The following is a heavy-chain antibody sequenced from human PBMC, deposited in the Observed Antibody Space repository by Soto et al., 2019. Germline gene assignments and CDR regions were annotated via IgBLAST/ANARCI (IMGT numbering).Heavy chain of an antibody. CDR1: GFTFSSYA. CDR2: ISGSGGST. V-gene: IGHV3-23*01. D-gene: IGHD5-18*01. CDR3: AKPLSYLTAMAPIDY. Sequence: EVQLLVSGGGLVQPGGSLRLSCAASGFTFSSYAMSWVLQAPGKGLEWVSAISGSGGSTYYADSVKGRFTISRDNSKNTLYLQMNSLRAEDTAVYYCAKPLSYLTAMAPIDYWGQGTLVTVSS. J-gene: IGHJ4*02.